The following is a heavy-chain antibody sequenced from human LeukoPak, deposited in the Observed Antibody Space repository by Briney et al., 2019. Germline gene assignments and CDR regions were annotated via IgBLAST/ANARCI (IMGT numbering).Heavy chain of an antibody. V-gene: IGHV1-2*02. CDR1: GYTFTGYY. CDR3: ASASRAHFYYYYGMDV. J-gene: IGHJ6*02. CDR2: INPNSGGT. Sequence: ASVKVSCKASGYTFTGYYMHWVRQAPGQGLEWMGWINPNSGGTNYAQKFQGRVTMIRDTSISTAYMELSRLRSDDTAVYYCASASRAHFYYYYGMDVWGQGTTVTVSS.